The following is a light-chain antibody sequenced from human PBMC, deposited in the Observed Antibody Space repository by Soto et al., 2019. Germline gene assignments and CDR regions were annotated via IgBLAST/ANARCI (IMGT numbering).Light chain of an antibody. CDR3: QQRSNWPS. CDR1: QSISSW. J-gene: IGKJ3*01. CDR2: DAS. V-gene: IGKV1-5*01. Sequence: SSSLGDRVTIPFRASQSISSWLAWYQQKPGKAPKLLIYDASSLESGVPSRFSGSGSGTDFTLTISSLEPEDFAVYYCQQRSNWPSFGPGTKVDIK.